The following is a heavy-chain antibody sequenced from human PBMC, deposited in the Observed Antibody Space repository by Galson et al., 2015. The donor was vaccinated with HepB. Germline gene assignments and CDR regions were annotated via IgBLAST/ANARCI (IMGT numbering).Heavy chain of an antibody. Sequence: SLRLSCAASGFTFSNYGMHWVRQAPGKGLEWVAVISYDGSNKYYADSVKGRFTISRDNSENTLYLQMNSLRAEDTALYYCAKDPYLYSALAGTMAGFDYWGQGTLVTVSS. CDR3: AKDPYLYSALAGTMAGFDY. D-gene: IGHD6-19*01. CDR2: ISYDGSNK. CDR1: GFTFSNYG. J-gene: IGHJ4*02. V-gene: IGHV3-30*18.